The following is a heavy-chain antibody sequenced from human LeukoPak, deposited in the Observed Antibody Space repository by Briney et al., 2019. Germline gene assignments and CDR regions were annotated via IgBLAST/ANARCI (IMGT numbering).Heavy chain of an antibody. CDR3: ARGKIDVFDI. Sequence: PGGSLRLSCAASGFIFSSYSMNWVRQAPGKGLEWVSSISSSSSYIYYADSVKGRFTISRDNAKNSLYLQMNSLRAEDTAVYYCARGKIDVFDIWGQGTMVTVSS. CDR1: GFIFSSYS. J-gene: IGHJ3*02. CDR2: ISSSSSYI. V-gene: IGHV3-21*01.